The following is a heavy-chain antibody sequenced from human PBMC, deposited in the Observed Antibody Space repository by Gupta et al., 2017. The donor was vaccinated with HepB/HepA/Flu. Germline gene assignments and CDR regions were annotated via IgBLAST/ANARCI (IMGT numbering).Heavy chain of an antibody. V-gene: IGHV6-1*01. J-gene: IGHJ6*02. CDR3: ARERIVVVPAAMPGPNYYYYYGMDV. CDR1: GDSVSSNSAA. Sequence: QVQLQQSGPGLVKPSQTLSLTCAISGDSVSSNSAAWNWFRQSPSRRLEWLGRTYYRSKWYNDYAVSVKSRITINPDTSKNQFSLQLNSVTPEDTAVYYCARERIVVVPAAMPGPNYYYYYGMDVWGQGTTVTVSS. CDR2: TYYRSKWYN. D-gene: IGHD2-2*01.